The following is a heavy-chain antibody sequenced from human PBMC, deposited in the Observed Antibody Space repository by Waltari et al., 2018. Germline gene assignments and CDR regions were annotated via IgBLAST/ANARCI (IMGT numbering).Heavy chain of an antibody. Sequence: QVQLVQSGAEVKKPGASVTVSCKASGYTFTGYYMPWVRQAPGQGLEWMGRINPNSGGTNYAQKFQGRVTMTRDTSISTAYMELSRLRSDDTAVYYCARLPRVRGVYFDLWGRGTLVTVSS. J-gene: IGHJ2*01. V-gene: IGHV1-2*06. CDR2: INPNSGGT. D-gene: IGHD3-16*01. CDR3: ARLPRVRGVYFDL. CDR1: GYTFTGYY.